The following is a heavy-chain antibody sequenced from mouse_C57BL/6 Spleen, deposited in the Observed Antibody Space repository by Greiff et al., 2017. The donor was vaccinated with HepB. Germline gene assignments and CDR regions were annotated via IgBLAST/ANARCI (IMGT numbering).Heavy chain of an antibody. CDR2: INYDGSST. V-gene: IGHV5-16*02. J-gene: IGHJ3*01. CDR3: ARVSYDGYYAWFAY. D-gene: IGHD2-3*01. Sequence: EVQLQESEGGLVQPGSSMKLSCTASGFTFSDYYMAWVRQVPEKGLEWVANINYDGSSTYYLDSLKSRFIISRDNARNILYLQMSSLKSEDTAMYYCARVSYDGYYAWFAYWGQGTLVTVSA. CDR1: GFTFSDYY.